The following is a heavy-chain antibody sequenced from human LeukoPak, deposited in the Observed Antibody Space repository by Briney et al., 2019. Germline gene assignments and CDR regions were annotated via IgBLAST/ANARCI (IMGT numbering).Heavy chain of an antibody. CDR1: GGSFSGYY. J-gene: IGHJ1*01. CDR2: INHSGST. Sequence: AETLSLTCAVYGGSFSGYYWSWIRQPPGKGLEWIGEINHSGSTNYHPSLKSRVTILVDTPKNQFSLKLSSVTDADTAVYYCAKGHSPVTTKVSYFQHWGQGTLVTVSS. D-gene: IGHD4-17*01. V-gene: IGHV4-34*01. CDR3: AKGHSPVTTKVSYFQH.